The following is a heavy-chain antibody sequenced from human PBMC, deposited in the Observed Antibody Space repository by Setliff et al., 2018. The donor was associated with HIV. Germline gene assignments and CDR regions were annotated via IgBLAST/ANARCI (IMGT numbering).Heavy chain of an antibody. Sequence: SETLSLTCTVSGGSISTSSYYWGWIRQSPGKGLEWIGTIYYDGSTYYNPSLKSRVTILGDTSKNQFSLKLRSVTAADTAVYYCARDSPSGTYLNYYYYNMDVWGQGTSVTVSS. V-gene: IGHV4-39*07. CDR2: IYYDGST. D-gene: IGHD1-26*01. CDR1: GGSISTSSYY. CDR3: ARDSPSGTYLNYYYYNMDV. J-gene: IGHJ6*02.